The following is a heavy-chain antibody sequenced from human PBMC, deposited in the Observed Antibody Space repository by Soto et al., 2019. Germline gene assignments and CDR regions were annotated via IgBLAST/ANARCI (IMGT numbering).Heavy chain of an antibody. CDR2: IYYSGST. CDR1: GGSIRSYY. V-gene: IGHV4-59*01. CDR3: ARHKATFWSTPGKMDV. J-gene: IGHJ6*02. Sequence: AETLSLTCTVSGGSIRSYYWRWIRQPPGKGLEWIGYIYYSGSTNYNPSLKSRVTISVDTSKNQFSLKLSSVTAADTAAYYCARHKATFWSTPGKMDVWGQGTTVTVSS. D-gene: IGHD2-8*02.